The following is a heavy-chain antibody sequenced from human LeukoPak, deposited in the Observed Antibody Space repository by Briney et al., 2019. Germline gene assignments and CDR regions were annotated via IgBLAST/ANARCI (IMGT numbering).Heavy chain of an antibody. V-gene: IGHV1-2*02. CDR1: GYTFTGYY. D-gene: IGHD1-26*01. J-gene: IGHJ3*02. CDR2: INPNSGGT. CDR3: ARELIVGATIGAAFDI. Sequence: GASVMVSCKASGYTFTGYYMHWVRQAPGQGLEWMGWINPNSGGTNYAQKFQGRVTMTRDTSISTAYMELSRLRSDDTAVYYCARELIVGATIGAAFDIWGQGTMVTVSS.